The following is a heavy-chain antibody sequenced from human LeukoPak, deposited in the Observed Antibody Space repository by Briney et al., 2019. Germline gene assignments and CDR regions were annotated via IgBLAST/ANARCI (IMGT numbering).Heavy chain of an antibody. J-gene: IGHJ4*02. CDR2: IYYSGTT. V-gene: IGHV4-39*01. CDR1: GGSISSSTYY. CDR3: ARGEDIAAAGLDY. D-gene: IGHD6-13*01. Sequence: SETLSLTCTVSGGSISSSTYYWGWIRQPPGKGLEWIGSIYYSGTTYYSPSLKSRVTISADTSQNQFSLKLTSMTAADTAVYYCARGEDIAAAGLDYWGQGTLVTVSS.